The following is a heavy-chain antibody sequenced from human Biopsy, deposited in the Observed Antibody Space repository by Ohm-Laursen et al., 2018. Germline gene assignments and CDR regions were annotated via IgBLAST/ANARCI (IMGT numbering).Heavy chain of an antibody. J-gene: IGHJ6*02. V-gene: IGHV1-46*01. D-gene: IGHD5-24*01. CDR2: ISPSGATT. CDR1: GNTFATYH. CDR3: ARAGVGSDGTDSYYYGMDV. Sequence: ASVKVSCKVSGNTFATYHIHWVRQAPGQGLEWMGVISPSGATTSFSQKFQGRITMTRDTSTGTVYMDLNSLGSEDTAVYYCARAGVGSDGTDSYYYGMDVWGPGTTVTVSS.